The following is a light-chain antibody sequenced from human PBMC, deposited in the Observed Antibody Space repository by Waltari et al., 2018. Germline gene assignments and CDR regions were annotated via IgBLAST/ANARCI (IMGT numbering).Light chain of an antibody. J-gene: IGKJ1*01. CDR1: QSVSRF. CDR2: GAS. V-gene: IGKV3-20*01. CDR3: QKYDRLPAT. Sequence: EIVLTQSPGTLSLSPGERGTLSCRASQSVSRFLAWYQQKPGQAPRLLIYGASTRATGIPYRFSGSGSGTDVSLTISRLEPEDFAVYYCQKYDRLPATFGQGTKVEIK.